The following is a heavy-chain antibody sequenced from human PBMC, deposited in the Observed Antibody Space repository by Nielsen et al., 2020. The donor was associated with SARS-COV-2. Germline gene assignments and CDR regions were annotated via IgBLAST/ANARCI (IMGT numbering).Heavy chain of an antibody. D-gene: IGHD3-16*01. Sequence: GESLKISCAASGFTFGAYTMNWVRQAPGKGLEWLASISSTNNYIYYADSVKGRFTISRDNARNSLYLHMNSLRGDDTAMYYCARDQGVEILDVWGQGTTVTVSS. CDR3: ARDQGVEILDV. CDR2: ISSTNNYI. V-gene: IGHV3-21*01. CDR1: GFTFGAYT. J-gene: IGHJ6*02.